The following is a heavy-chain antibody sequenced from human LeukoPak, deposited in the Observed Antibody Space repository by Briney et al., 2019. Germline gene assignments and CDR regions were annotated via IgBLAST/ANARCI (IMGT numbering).Heavy chain of an antibody. CDR1: GFTFSSYA. Sequence: GGSLRLSCAASGFTFSSYAMGWVRQAPGKGLEWVSAISGSGGSTYYADSVKGRFTISRDNSKNTLYLQMNSLRAEDTAVYYCAKGLFPMVRGVIVYYYYGMDVWGQGTTVTVSS. V-gene: IGHV3-23*01. CDR3: AKGLFPMVRGVIVYYYYGMDV. CDR2: ISGSGGST. D-gene: IGHD3-10*01. J-gene: IGHJ6*02.